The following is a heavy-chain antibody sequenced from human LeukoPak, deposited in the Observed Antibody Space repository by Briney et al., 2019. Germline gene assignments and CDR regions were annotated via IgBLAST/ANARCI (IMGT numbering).Heavy chain of an antibody. CDR3: ARDLVGYSLRY. V-gene: IGHV1-2*06. J-gene: IGHJ4*02. Sequence: ASVKVSCKASGYTFTSYDINWVRQATGQGLEWMGRINPNSGGTNYAQKFQGRVTMTRDTSISTAYMELSRLRSDDTAVYYCARDLVGYSLRYWGQGTLVTVSS. D-gene: IGHD5-18*01. CDR1: GYTFTSYD. CDR2: INPNSGGT.